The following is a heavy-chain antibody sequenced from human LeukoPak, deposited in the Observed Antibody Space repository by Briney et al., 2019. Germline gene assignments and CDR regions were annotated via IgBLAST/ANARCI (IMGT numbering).Heavy chain of an antibody. CDR1: GYTFTGYY. Sequence: GASVKVSCKASGYTFTGYYMHWVRLAPGQGLEWMGWINPNSGGTNYAQKFQGRVTMTRDTSISTAYMELSRLRSDDTAVYYCARDGQRFRRYCSSTSCYTLDYWGQGTLVTVSS. D-gene: IGHD2-2*02. CDR3: ARDGQRFRRYCSSTSCYTLDY. V-gene: IGHV1-2*02. J-gene: IGHJ4*02. CDR2: INPNSGGT.